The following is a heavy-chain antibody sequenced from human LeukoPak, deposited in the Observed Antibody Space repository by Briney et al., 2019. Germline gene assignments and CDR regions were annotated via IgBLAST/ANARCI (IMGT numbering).Heavy chain of an antibody. Sequence: GGSLRLSCATSGFSFTDYPMNWVRQAPGKGLEWISNIRTTAEGAKYAYYADSVKGRVTISRDDGKNTLYLHMNSLRADDTAVYYCAKGRGTTVTAAANYWGQGTLVTVSS. CDR3: AKGRGTTVTAAANY. CDR1: GFSFTDYP. V-gene: IGHV3-48*01. CDR2: IRTTAEGAKYA. J-gene: IGHJ4*02. D-gene: IGHD4-17*01.